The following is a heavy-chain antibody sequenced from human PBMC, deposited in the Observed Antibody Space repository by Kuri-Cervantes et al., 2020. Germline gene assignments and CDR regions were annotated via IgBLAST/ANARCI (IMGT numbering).Heavy chain of an antibody. CDR3: ARAHIVVVTHDAFDI. D-gene: IGHD2-21*02. CDR2: ISSSSSYI. V-gene: IGHV3-21*01. CDR1: GFTFSSYS. Sequence: GESLKISCAASGFTFSSYSMNWVRQAPGKGLEWVSSISSSSSYIYYADSGKGRFTISRDNAKNSLYLQMNSMRAEDTAVYYCARAHIVVVTHDAFDIWGQGTMVTVSS. J-gene: IGHJ3*02.